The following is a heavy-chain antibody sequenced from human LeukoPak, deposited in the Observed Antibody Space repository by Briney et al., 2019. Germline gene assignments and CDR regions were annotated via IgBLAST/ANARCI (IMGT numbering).Heavy chain of an antibody. J-gene: IGHJ4*02. V-gene: IGHV3-7*01. CDR2: IKQDGSEK. CDR3: ARDPRPVAATQTFDY. Sequence: AGGSLRLSCAASGFTFSSYWMSWVRQAPGKGLEWVANIKQDGSEKYYVDSVKGRFTISRDNAKNSLYLQMNSLRAEDTAVYYCARDPRPVAATQTFDYWGQGTLVTVSS. D-gene: IGHD2-15*01. CDR1: GFTFSSYW.